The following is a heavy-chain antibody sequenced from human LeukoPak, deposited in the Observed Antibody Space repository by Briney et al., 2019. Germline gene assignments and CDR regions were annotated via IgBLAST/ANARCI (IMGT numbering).Heavy chain of an antibody. CDR2: IYSGGST. CDR1: GFTVSSNY. CDR3: ARENPATARLFDY. Sequence: GGSLRLSCAASGFTVSSNYMSWVRQSPGKGLEGVSVIYSGGSTYYADSVKGRFTISGDNSKNTPYLQMNSLRAEDTAVYYCARENPATARLFDYWGQGTLVTVSS. V-gene: IGHV3-53*01. J-gene: IGHJ4*02. D-gene: IGHD2-21*02.